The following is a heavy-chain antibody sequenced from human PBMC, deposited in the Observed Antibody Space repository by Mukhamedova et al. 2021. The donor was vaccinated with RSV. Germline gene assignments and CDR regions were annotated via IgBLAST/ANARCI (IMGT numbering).Heavy chain of an antibody. Sequence: FYADSVKGRFTTSRDNSRNTLYLQMDNLGAGDTAIYYCAEDHPGPLAVSAFHFWGQGTWVTVSS. V-gene: IGHV3-23*03. CDR3: AEDHPGPLAVSAFHF. D-gene: IGHD1-1*01. J-gene: IGHJ3*01.